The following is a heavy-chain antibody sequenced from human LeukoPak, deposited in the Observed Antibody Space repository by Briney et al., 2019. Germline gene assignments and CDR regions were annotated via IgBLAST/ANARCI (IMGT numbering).Heavy chain of an antibody. J-gene: IGHJ4*02. D-gene: IGHD1-14*01. CDR2: IYYSGST. CDR3: ARDGPEPYLDY. CDR1: GGSISSSSYY. V-gene: IGHV4-39*07. Sequence: SETLSLTCTVSGGSISSSSYYWGWIRQPPGKGLEWIGSIYYSGSTYYNPSLKSRVTISVDTSKNQFSLKLSSVTAADTAVYYCARDGPEPYLDYWGQGTLVTVSS.